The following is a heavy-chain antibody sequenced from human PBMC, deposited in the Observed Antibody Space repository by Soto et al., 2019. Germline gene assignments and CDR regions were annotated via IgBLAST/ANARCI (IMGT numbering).Heavy chain of an antibody. CDR3: SRRGSGHTFDY. D-gene: IGHD3-10*01. CDR2: VYESVNT. V-gene: IGHV4-39*01. J-gene: IGHJ4*02. CDR1: GASISRTGFH. Sequence: QVHLQESGPGLVRPSETLSLTCAVSGASISRTGFHWGWIRQPPGQGLEWIGSVYESVNTYYNSSLTSLVTISVDTSKNQFSLELKSVTAADTAVYYCSRRGSGHTFDYWGQGTLVTVAS.